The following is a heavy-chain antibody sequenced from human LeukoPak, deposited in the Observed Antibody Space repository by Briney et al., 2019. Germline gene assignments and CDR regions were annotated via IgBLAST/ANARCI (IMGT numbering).Heavy chain of an antibody. CDR1: GGSITTDY. D-gene: IGHD4-11*01. V-gene: IGHV4-59*08. CDR2: VYWIGST. CDR3: ARLQYGEYSWDWYFDL. J-gene: IGHJ2*01. Sequence: KPSETLSLTCTASGGSITTDYWSCIRQPPGKGLEWIGYVYWIGSTNYNPSLASRVTMSADKSKNQFSLKLTSVTAADTAVYYCARLQYGEYSWDWYFDLWGRGTLVTVSS.